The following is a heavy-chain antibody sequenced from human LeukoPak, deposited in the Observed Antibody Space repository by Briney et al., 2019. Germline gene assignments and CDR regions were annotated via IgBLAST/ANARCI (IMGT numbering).Heavy chain of an antibody. V-gene: IGHV4-61*08. D-gene: IGHD6-19*01. CDR1: GGPTQSGGYY. CDR3: ARELAVAGTQDYYYYYGMDV. J-gene: IGHJ6*02. CDR2: IYYSGTI. Sequence: SETLSLTCTVSGGPTQSGGYYWSWIRQQPGKGLEWIGHIYYSGTIFYNPSLKSRVTISVDTSKNQFSLKLSSVTAADTAVYCCARELAVAGTQDYYYYYGMDVWGQGTTVTVSS.